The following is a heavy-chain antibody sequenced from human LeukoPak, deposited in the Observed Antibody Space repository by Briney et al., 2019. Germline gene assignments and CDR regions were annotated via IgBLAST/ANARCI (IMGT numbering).Heavy chain of an antibody. CDR3: ARDLHGDYDYYYYYMDV. V-gene: IGHV4-34*01. D-gene: IGHD4-17*01. CDR2: INHSGST. Sequence: SETLSLTCAVYGGSFSGYYWSWIRQPPGKGLEWIGEINHSGSTNYNPSLKSRVTISVDTSKNQFSLKLSSVTAADTAVYYCARDLHGDYDYYYYYMDVWGKGTTVTVSS. J-gene: IGHJ6*03. CDR1: GGSFSGYY.